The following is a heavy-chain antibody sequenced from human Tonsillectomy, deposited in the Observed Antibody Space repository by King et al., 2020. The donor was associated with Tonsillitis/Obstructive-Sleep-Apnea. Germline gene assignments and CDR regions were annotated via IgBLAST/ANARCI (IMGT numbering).Heavy chain of an antibody. V-gene: IGHV3-23*04. D-gene: IGHD2-15*01. CDR2: ISGSGGST. Sequence: DQLVQSGGALVQPGGSLRLSCAASGFTFSSYAMGWVRQAPGKGLEWVSAISGSGGSTYYADSVKGRFTISRDNSKNTLYLQMNSLRAEDTAVYYRAKDKDCSGGSCYEGDYWGQGTLVTVSS. CDR1: GFTFSSYA. J-gene: IGHJ4*02. CDR3: AKDKDCSGGSCYEGDY.